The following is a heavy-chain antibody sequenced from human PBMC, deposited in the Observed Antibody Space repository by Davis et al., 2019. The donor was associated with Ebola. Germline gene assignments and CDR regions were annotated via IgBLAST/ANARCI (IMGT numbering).Heavy chain of an antibody. CDR2: IKQDGSEK. J-gene: IGHJ4*02. CDR1: GFTFSSYW. D-gene: IGHD2-15*01. CDR3: AREDKTYYFDY. V-gene: IGHV3-7*01. Sequence: GESLKISCAASGFTFSSYWMSWVRQAPGKGLEWVANIKQDGSEKYYVDSVKGRFTISRDNSKNTLYLQMNSLRGEDTAVYYCAREDKTYYFDYWGQGTLVTVSS.